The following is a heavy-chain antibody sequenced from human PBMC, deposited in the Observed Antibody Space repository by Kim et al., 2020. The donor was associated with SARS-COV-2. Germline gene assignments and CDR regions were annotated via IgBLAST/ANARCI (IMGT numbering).Heavy chain of an antibody. J-gene: IGHJ4*02. CDR3: AREVVRGVIMGAYYFDY. V-gene: IGHV3-30*07. Sequence: VKGRFTISRDNSRNTLYMQMSSLRAEDTAVYYCAREVVRGVIMGAYYFDYWGQGTLVTVS. D-gene: IGHD3-10*01.